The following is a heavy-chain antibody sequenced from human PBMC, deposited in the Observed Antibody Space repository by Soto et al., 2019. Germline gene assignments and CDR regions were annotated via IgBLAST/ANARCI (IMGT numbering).Heavy chain of an antibody. J-gene: IGHJ4*02. Sequence: ASVKVSCKASGHTFTGYYIHWVRQAPGQGLEWMGWINPNSDATNYAQKFQGRVTMTRDTSINTAYLELSSLRSDDTAVYYCTRDGQRTKFDYWGQGTPVTVSS. CDR3: TRDGQRTKFDY. CDR1: GHTFTGYY. V-gene: IGHV1-2*02. CDR2: INPNSDAT.